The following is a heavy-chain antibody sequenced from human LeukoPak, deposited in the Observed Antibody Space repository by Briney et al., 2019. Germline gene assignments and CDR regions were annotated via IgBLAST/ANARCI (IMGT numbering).Heavy chain of an antibody. Sequence: PGGSLRLSCAAPGFTFSSYAMSWVRQAPGKGLEWVSAISGSGGSTYYADSVKGRFTISRDNSKNTLYLQMNSLRAEDTAVYYCAKDLLFYDSSGSNWFDPWGQGTLVTVSS. J-gene: IGHJ5*02. V-gene: IGHV3-23*01. CDR1: GFTFSSYA. CDR2: ISGSGGST. D-gene: IGHD3-22*01. CDR3: AKDLLFYDSSGSNWFDP.